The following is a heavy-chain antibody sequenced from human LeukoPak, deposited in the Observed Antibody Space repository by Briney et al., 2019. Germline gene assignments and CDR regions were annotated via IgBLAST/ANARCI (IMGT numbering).Heavy chain of an antibody. CDR2: IIPIFGTA. J-gene: IGHJ4*02. D-gene: IGHD6-6*01. V-gene: IGHV1-69*13. CDR1: GGTFSSYA. CDR3: ARDWFGIAARPRLSD. Sequence: GASVKVSCKASGGTFSSYAISWVRQAPGQGLEWMGGIIPIFGTANHAQKFQGRVTITADESTSTAYMELSSLRSEDTAVYYCARDWFGIAARPRLSDWGQGTLVTVSS.